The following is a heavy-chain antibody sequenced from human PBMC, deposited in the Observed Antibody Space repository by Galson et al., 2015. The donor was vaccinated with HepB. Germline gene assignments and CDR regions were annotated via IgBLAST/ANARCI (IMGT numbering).Heavy chain of an antibody. CDR2: ISSNGYMI. Sequence: SLRLSCAASGFTFGAYEMNWVRQAPGKGLGWISYISSNGYMIYYAESVKGRFTVSRDNARDSLYLQMNSLRVEDTAVYYCVRDDALWSWYFDSWGQGILVTASS. CDR3: VRDDALWSWYFDS. CDR1: GFTFGAYE. V-gene: IGHV3-48*03. J-gene: IGHJ4*02. D-gene: IGHD3-10*01.